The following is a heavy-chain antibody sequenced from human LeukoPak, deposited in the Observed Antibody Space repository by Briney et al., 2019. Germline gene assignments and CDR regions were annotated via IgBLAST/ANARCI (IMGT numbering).Heavy chain of an antibody. D-gene: IGHD6-19*01. V-gene: IGHV1-3*01. CDR3: ARAIAVAGYDY. CDR1: GYTFTSYY. J-gene: IGHJ4*02. Sequence: ASVKVSCKASGYTFTSYYMHWVRQAPGQRLEWMGWINAGNGNTKYSQKFQGRVTITRDTSASTAYMELSSLRSEDTAVYYCARAIAVAGYDYWGQGTLVTVSS. CDR2: INAGNGNT.